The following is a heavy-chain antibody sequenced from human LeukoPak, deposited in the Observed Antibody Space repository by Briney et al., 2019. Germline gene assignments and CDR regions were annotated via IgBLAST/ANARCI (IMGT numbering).Heavy chain of an antibody. V-gene: IGHV3-13*01. CDR2: IGTSGDT. CDR3: ARSPGYSSSWDAIVN. Sequence: GGSLRLSCAASGFTFSNYDMHWVRQAAGKGLEWVSGIGTSGDTYYSGSVKGRFTISRENSRNSLYLQMSSLSAGDTAVYYCARSPGYSSSWDAIVNWGQGTPVTVSS. J-gene: IGHJ4*02. CDR1: GFTFSNYD. D-gene: IGHD6-13*01.